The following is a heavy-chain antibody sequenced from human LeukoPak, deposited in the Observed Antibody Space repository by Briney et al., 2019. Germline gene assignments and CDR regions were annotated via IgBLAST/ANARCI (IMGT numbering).Heavy chain of an antibody. V-gene: IGHV3-43*02. CDR1: GFTFDDYA. Sequence: PGGSLRLSRAASGFTFDDYAMHWVRQAPGKGLEWVSLISGDGGSTYYADSVKGRFTITRDNSKNSLYLQMNSLRTEDTALYYCAKVAGSIAPYWVDAFDIWGQGTMVTVSS. D-gene: IGHD2-8*02. CDR2: ISGDGGST. J-gene: IGHJ3*02. CDR3: AKVAGSIAPYWVDAFDI.